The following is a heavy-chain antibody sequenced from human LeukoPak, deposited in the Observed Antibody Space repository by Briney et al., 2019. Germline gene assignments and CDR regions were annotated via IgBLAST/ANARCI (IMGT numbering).Heavy chain of an antibody. Sequence: GESLKISCKGSGYSFTNYWIGWVRQLPGKGLEWMGSIYPADSDNRYSPSFQGQVTISADKSIRTAYLQWSSLKASDTAIYYCARGLFVVAPAAGTQEYYFDYWGQGTLVTVSS. CDR1: GYSFTNYW. V-gene: IGHV5-51*01. J-gene: IGHJ4*02. D-gene: IGHD2-2*01. CDR3: ARGLFVVAPAAGTQEYYFDY. CDR2: IYPADSDN.